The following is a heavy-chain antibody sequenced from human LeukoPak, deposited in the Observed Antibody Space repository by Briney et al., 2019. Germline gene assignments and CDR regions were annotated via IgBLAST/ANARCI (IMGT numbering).Heavy chain of an antibody. CDR3: AKYCGGDCYGMGV. CDR2: IKQDGSEK. CDR1: GFTFSSYA. D-gene: IGHD2-21*01. Sequence: GGSLRLSCAASGFTFSSYAMSWVRQAPGKGLEWVANIKQDGSEKDYVDSVKGRFTISRDNAKNSLYLQMNSLRAEDTAVYYCAKYCGGDCYGMGVWGQGTTVTVSS. V-gene: IGHV3-7*01. J-gene: IGHJ6*02.